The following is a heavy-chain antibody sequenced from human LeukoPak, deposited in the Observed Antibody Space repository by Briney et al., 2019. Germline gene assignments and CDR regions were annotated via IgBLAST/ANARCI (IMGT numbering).Heavy chain of an antibody. CDR1: GVTLSNYA. CDR3: ATDYGDYEPIDY. J-gene: IGHJ4*02. Sequence: PGGSLRLSCTASGVTLSNYAMHWVRRPPGRGLEWVAVISFDGTNKYYGDSVEGRSSVSRGNSKNTLYLQMNSLRPDDTAMYYCATDYGDYEPIDYWGQGTLVTVSS. V-gene: IGHV3-30*04. CDR2: ISFDGTNK. D-gene: IGHD4-17*01.